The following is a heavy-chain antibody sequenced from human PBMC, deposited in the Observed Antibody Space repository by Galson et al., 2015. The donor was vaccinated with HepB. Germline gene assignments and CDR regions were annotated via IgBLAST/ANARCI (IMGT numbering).Heavy chain of an antibody. Sequence: SLRLSCATSGFTFNDYWMSWVRQAPGEGLEWVANIKQDGSETYYVDSVKGRFTISRDNAQNSLFLQMNSLRAEDTAVYYCARDRSGTRYYYCYYAMDVWGQGTTVTVSS. CDR2: IKQDGSET. V-gene: IGHV3-7*03. CDR3: ARDRSGTRYYYCYYAMDV. CDR1: GFTFNDYW. J-gene: IGHJ6*02. D-gene: IGHD1-26*01.